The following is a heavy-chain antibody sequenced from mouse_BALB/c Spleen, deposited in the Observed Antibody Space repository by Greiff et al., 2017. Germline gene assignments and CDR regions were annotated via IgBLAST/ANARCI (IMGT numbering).Heavy chain of an antibody. V-gene: IGHV1-55*01. CDR3: AKRDYDYPFAY. CDR2: IAPGSGST. D-gene: IGHD2-4*01. J-gene: IGHJ3*01. CDR1: GYTFTSYW. Sequence: QVQLQQSGDDLVKPGASVKLSCKASGYTFTSYWINWIKQRPGQGLEWIGRIAPGSGSTYYNEKFKSKATLTVDKSSSTAYMQLSSLTSEDSAVYYCAKRDYDYPFAYWGQGTLVTVSA.